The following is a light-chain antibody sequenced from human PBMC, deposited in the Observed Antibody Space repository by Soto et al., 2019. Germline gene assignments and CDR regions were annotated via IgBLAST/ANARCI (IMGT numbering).Light chain of an antibody. CDR3: SSYTSSGTRV. CDR1: SSDAGSYNR. Sequence: QSALTQPPSVSGSPGQSVTISCTGNSSDAGSYNRVSWYQQPPGTAPKLMLYEVSNRPSGVPDRFSGSKSGNTASLIITGLQAEDEADYYCSSYTSSGTRVFGTGTKVTVL. V-gene: IGLV2-18*02. J-gene: IGLJ1*01. CDR2: EVS.